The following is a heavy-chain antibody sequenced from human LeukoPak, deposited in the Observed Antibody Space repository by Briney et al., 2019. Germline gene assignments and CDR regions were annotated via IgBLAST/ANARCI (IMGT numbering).Heavy chain of an antibody. J-gene: IGHJ5*02. V-gene: IGHV1-18*01. CDR1: GYTFTSYG. Sequence: APVKVSCKASGYTFTSYGISWVRQAPGQGLEWMGWISAYNGNTNYAQKLQGRVTMTTDTSTSTAYMELRSLRSDDTAVYYCARGPDIVVDNWFDPWGQGTLVTVSS. D-gene: IGHD2-2*01. CDR3: ARGPDIVVDNWFDP. CDR2: ISAYNGNT.